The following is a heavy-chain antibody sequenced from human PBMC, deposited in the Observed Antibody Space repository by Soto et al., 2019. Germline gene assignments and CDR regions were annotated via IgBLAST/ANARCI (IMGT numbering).Heavy chain of an antibody. J-gene: IGHJ6*02. V-gene: IGHV1-2*04. D-gene: IGHD5-18*01. CDR1: GYTFTGYY. Sequence: GASVKVSCKASGYTFTGYYMHWVRQAPGQGLEWMGWINPNGGGTNYAQKFQGWVTMTRDTSISTAYMELSRLRSDDTAVYYCARASGYSYGHYYYYGMDVWGQGTTVTVSS. CDR3: ARASGYSYGHYYYYGMDV. CDR2: INPNGGGT.